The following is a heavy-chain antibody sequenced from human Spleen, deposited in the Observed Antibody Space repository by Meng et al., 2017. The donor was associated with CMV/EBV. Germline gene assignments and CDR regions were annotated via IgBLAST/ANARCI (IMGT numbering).Heavy chain of an antibody. CDR1: GFNLMTYN. CDR2: IRSSDGHV. Sequence: GGSLRLSCAASGFNLMTYNMHWVRQVPGKGLEWVSCIRSSDGHVHYADSVKGRFTISRDNAKSSLYLQLKTLRVEDTAVYYCAREFSAYGYQYYLDYWGPGTVVIVSS. V-gene: IGHV3-21*06. J-gene: IGHJ4*02. CDR3: AREFSAYGYQYYLDY. D-gene: IGHD3-16*02.